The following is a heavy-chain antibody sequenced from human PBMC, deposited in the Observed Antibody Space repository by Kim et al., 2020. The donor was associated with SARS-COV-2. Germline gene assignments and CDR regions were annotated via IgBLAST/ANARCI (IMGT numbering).Heavy chain of an antibody. Sequence: GGSLRLSCAASGFTFSNAWMSWVRQAPGKGLEWVARSKSKSDGGAIDHAASVKGRFILSRDDSRNTLSLQMNSLKTEDTAVYYCTTNDYWGQGILVTVSS. CDR3: TTNDY. J-gene: IGHJ4*02. V-gene: IGHV3-15*01. CDR1: GFTFSNAW. CDR2: SKSKSDGGAI.